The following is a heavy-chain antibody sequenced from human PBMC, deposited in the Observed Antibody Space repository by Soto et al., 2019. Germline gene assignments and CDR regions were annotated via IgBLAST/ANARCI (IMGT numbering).Heavy chain of an antibody. CDR3: AKDVSGSDIYYFDY. CDR2: ISGSGDST. V-gene: IGHV3-23*01. CDR1: GFTFSNYA. D-gene: IGHD1-26*01. Sequence: GGSLRLSCAASGFTFSNYAMSWVRQAPGKGLEWVSAISGSGDSTYYADSVKGRFTISRDNSKNTLYLQMNSLRAEDTAVYHCAKDVSGSDIYYFDYWGQGTLVTVSS. J-gene: IGHJ4*02.